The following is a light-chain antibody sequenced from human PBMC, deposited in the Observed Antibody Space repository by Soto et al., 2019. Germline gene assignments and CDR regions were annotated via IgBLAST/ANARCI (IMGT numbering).Light chain of an antibody. CDR2: EVN. CDR3: SSYAGSNNFPYV. Sequence: QSVLTQPPSPSGSPGQSVAISCTGTNSEVVSYDYVSWYQHHPGKAPKLMIYEVNKRPSGVPDRFSGSKSGNTASLTVSGLQAEDEADYYCSSYAGSNNFPYVFGTGTKVTVL. V-gene: IGLV2-8*01. J-gene: IGLJ1*01. CDR1: NSEVVSYDY.